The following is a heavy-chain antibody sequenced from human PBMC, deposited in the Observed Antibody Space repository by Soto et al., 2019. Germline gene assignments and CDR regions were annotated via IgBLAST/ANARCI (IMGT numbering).Heavy chain of an antibody. Sequence: SVKVSCKASGGTFSSYAISWVRQAPGQGLEWMGGIIPIFGTANYAQKFQGRVTITADESTSTAYMELSSLRSEDTAVYYCARVVVVPAAISYSDYYYYYGMDVWGQGTTVTVSS. V-gene: IGHV1-69*13. D-gene: IGHD2-2*02. J-gene: IGHJ6*02. CDR3: ARVVVVPAAISYSDYYYYYGMDV. CDR1: GGTFSSYA. CDR2: IIPIFGTA.